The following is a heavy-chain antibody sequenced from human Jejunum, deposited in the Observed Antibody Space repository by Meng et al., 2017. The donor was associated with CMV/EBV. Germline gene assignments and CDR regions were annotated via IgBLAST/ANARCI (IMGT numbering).Heavy chain of an antibody. V-gene: IGHV1-3*01. Sequence: SCQSSAYSFAIYAMHWVRQAPGQRLEWMGRINAGNGNTEYSQKFQGRVTITSDTSASKAYMELSSLTSEDTAVYYCARYYGSGALDYWGQGTLVTVSS. CDR1: AYSFAIYA. J-gene: IGHJ4*02. CDR3: ARYYGSGALDY. CDR2: INAGNGNT. D-gene: IGHD3-10*01.